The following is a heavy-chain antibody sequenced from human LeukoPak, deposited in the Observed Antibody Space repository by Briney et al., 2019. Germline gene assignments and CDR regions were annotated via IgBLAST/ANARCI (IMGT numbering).Heavy chain of an antibody. CDR2: ISGSGGST. V-gene: IGHV3-23*01. J-gene: IGHJ4*02. D-gene: IGHD3-10*01. CDR3: AKDLYYYGSGSSFDY. CDR1: GFTFSSYA. Sequence: GGSLRLSCAASGFTFSSYAMSWVRQAPGKGLEWVSAISGSGGSTYYADSVKGRFTISRDNSKNTLYLQMNSLRAEGTAVYYCAKDLYYYGSGSSFDYWGQGTLVTVSS.